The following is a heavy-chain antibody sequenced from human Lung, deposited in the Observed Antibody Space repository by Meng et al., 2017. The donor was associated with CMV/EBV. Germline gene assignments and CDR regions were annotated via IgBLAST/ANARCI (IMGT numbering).Heavy chain of an antibody. CDR3: AVYCSSTSCHRDGMDV. Sequence: GXXLRLXCAASGFTFSSYSMNWVRQAPGKGLEWVSSISSSSSYIYYADSVKGRFTISRDNAKNSLYLQMNSLRAEDTAVYYCAVYCSSTSCHRDGMDVWGQGTTVTVSS. CDR1: GFTFSSYS. D-gene: IGHD2-2*01. J-gene: IGHJ6*01. CDR2: ISSSSSYI. V-gene: IGHV3-21*01.